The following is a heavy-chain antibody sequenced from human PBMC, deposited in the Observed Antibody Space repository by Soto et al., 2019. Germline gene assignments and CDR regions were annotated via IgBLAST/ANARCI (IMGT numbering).Heavy chain of an antibody. CDR2: ISYDGSDK. D-gene: IGHD3-3*01. CDR3: ARESRFLEWLSLNWFDP. Sequence: GGSLRLSCAASGFTFSSYAMHWVRQAPGKGLEWVALISYDGSDKDYADSVKGRFTISRDNSRNTLFLQMNSLRAEDTAVYYCARESRFLEWLSLNWFDPWGQGTLVTVSS. J-gene: IGHJ5*02. CDR1: GFTFSSYA. V-gene: IGHV3-30-3*01.